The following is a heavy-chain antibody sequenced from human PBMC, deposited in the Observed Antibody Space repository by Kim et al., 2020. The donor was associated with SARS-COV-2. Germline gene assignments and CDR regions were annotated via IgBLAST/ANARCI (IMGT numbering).Heavy chain of an antibody. CDR2: INHSGST. D-gene: IGHD1-20*01. Sequence: SETLSLTCAVYGGSFSGYYWSWIRQPPGKGLEWIGEINHSGSTNYNPSLKSRVTISVDTSKNQFSLKLSSVTAADTAVYYCASNWSSRRYYYYYGMDVWGQGTTVTVSS. CDR1: GGSFSGYY. V-gene: IGHV4-34*01. CDR3: ASNWSSRRYYYYYGMDV. J-gene: IGHJ6*02.